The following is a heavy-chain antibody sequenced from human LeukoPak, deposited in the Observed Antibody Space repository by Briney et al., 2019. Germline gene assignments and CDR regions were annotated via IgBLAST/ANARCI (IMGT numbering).Heavy chain of an antibody. Sequence: GGSLRLSCAASGFTFSDYYMSWIRQAPGKGLEWVSYISSSGSTICYADSVKGRFTISRDNAKNSLYLQMNSLRAEDTAVYYCARDPGDYYDSSGYYFRDAFDIWGQGTMVTVSS. CDR3: ARDPGDYYDSSGYYFRDAFDI. CDR1: GFTFSDYY. D-gene: IGHD3-22*01. CDR2: ISSSGSTI. J-gene: IGHJ3*02. V-gene: IGHV3-11*04.